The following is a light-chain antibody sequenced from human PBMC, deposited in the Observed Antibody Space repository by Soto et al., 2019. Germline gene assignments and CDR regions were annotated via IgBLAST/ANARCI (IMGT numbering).Light chain of an antibody. CDR2: DAT. CDR3: QQRSNWPLT. J-gene: IGKJ4*01. Sequence: DIVLTQSPAILSLSPGDRASLSCRASQSVGTSLAWYKQQPGQPPRLLIHDATYRASGVPDRFRGSGSGTDFTLTISSLEPEDFAVYYCQQRSNWPLTFGGGTKVDIK. CDR1: QSVGTS. V-gene: IGKV3-11*01.